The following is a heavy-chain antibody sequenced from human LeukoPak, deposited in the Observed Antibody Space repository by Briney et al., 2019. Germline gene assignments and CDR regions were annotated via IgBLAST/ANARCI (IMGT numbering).Heavy chain of an antibody. V-gene: IGHV3-33*01. CDR2: IWYYGSNK. J-gene: IGHJ4*02. D-gene: IGHD6-13*01. Sequence: GRSLRLSCAASGFTFSSYGMHWVRQAPGKGLEWVAVIWYYGSNKYYADSVKGRFTISRDNSKNTLYLQMNSLRAEDTAVYYCARDSAAGTDYYFDYWGQGTLVTVSS. CDR3: ARDSAAGTDYYFDY. CDR1: GFTFSSYG.